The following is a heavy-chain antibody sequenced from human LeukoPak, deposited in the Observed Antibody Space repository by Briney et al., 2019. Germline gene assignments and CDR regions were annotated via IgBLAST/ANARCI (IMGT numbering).Heavy chain of an antibody. D-gene: IGHD1-26*01. CDR3: ARIRTDGIYGAYYYYYYMDV. CDR2: IYPGDSDT. CDR1: GYSFTSYW. J-gene: IGHJ6*03. Sequence: RGESLKISCKGSGYSFTSYWIGWLRQMPGKGLEWMGGIYPGDSDTRYSPSFQGQVTISADKSTSTAYLQWSSLKASDTAMYYCARIRTDGIYGAYYYYYYMDVWGKGTTVTVSS. V-gene: IGHV5-51*01.